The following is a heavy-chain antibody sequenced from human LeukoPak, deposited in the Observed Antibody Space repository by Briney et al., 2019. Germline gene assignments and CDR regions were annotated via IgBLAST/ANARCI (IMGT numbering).Heavy chain of an antibody. CDR1: GGSFSGYY. Sequence: SETLSLTCAVYGGSFSGYYWSWIRQPPGKGLEWIGEINHSGSTNYNPSLKSRVTISVDTSKNQFSLKLSSVTAADTAVYYCARHKWLPIDYWGQGTLATVSS. V-gene: IGHV4-34*01. D-gene: IGHD3-22*01. CDR3: ARHKWLPIDY. J-gene: IGHJ4*02. CDR2: INHSGST.